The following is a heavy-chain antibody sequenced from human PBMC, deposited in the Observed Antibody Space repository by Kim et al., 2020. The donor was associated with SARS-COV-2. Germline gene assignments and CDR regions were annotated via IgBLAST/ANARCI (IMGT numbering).Heavy chain of an antibody. CDR3: ARDPYSSSSDYYFDY. J-gene: IGHJ4*02. CDR2: IWYDGSNK. D-gene: IGHD6-6*01. V-gene: IGHV3-33*01. CDR1: GFTFSSYG. Sequence: GGSLRLSCAASGFTFSSYGMHWVRQAPGKGLEWVAVIWYDGSNKYYADSVKGRFTISRDNSKNTLYLQMNSLRAEDTAVYYCARDPYSSSSDYYFDYWGQGTLVTVSS.